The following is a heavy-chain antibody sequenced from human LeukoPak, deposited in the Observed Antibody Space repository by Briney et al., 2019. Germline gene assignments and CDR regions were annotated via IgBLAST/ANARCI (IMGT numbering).Heavy chain of an antibody. CDR3: APLGVATIPGD. V-gene: IGHV1-24*01. CDR2: FDPEDGET. J-gene: IGHJ4*02. D-gene: IGHD5-12*01. CDR1: GGTFSSYA. Sequence: ASVKVSCKASGGTFSSYAISWVRQAPGKGLEWMGGFDPEDGETIYAQKFQGRVTMTEDTSTDTAYMELSSLRSEDTAVYYCAPLGVATIPGDWGQGTLVTVSS.